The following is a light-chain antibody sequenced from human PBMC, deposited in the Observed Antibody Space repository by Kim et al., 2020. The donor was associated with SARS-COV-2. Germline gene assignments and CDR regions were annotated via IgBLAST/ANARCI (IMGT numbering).Light chain of an antibody. CDR2: AAS. J-gene: IGKJ1*01. Sequence: VSVGEKVTITRRGRQGITNYGAWDQQKPGKVPQLLSYAASALQSGVPSRVRGRGYGTDITLTISRLQPEDVETYYSEKYDSAPWTFGEGTKVDIK. CDR1: QGITNY. V-gene: IGKV1-27*01. CDR3: EKYDSAPWT.